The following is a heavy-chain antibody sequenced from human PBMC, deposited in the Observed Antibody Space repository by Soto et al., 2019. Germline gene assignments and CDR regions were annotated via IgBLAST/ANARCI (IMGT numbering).Heavy chain of an antibody. CDR1: GGSISSSSYY. V-gene: IGHV4-39*07. CDR3: ARGMTTVTTFDY. CDR2: IYHSGST. Sequence: SETLSLTCTVSGGSISSSSYYWDWIRQPPGKGLEWIGCIYHSGSTYYNPSLKSRVTISVDRSKNQFSLKLSSVTAADTAVYYCARGMTTVTTFDYWGQGTLVTVSS. D-gene: IGHD4-17*01. J-gene: IGHJ4*02.